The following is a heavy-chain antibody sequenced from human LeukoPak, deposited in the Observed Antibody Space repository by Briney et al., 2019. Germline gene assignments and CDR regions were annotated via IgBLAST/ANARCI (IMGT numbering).Heavy chain of an antibody. CDR2: INHSGST. CDR1: GGSFSGYY. V-gene: IGHV4-34*01. CDR3: AREGGITTNFDY. Sequence: SETLSLTCAGYGGSFSGYYWSWIRQPPGKGLEWIGEINHSGSTNYNPSLKSRVTISVDTSKNQFSLKLSAVTAADTAVYYCAREGGITTNFDYWGQGTLVTVSS. D-gene: IGHD4-11*01. J-gene: IGHJ4*02.